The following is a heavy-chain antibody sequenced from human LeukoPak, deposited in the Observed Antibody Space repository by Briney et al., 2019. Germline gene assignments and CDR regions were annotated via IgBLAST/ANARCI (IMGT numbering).Heavy chain of an antibody. V-gene: IGHV1-69*04. CDR3: AIHYDILTGQGSPMGYYYYGMDV. D-gene: IGHD3-9*01. CDR1: GGTFSSYA. J-gene: IGHJ6*02. CDR2: IIPILGIA. Sequence: GSSVKVSCKASGGTFSSYAISWVRQAPGQGLEWMGRIIPILGIANYAQKFQGRVTITADKSTSTAYMELSSLRSEDTAVYYCAIHYDILTGQGSPMGYYYYGMDVWGQGTTVTVSS.